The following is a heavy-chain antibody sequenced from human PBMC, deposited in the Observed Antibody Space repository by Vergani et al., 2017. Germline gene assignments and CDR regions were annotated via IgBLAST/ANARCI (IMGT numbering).Heavy chain of an antibody. J-gene: IGHJ6*02. CDR2: IIPIFGTA. V-gene: IGHV1-69*12. D-gene: IGHD2-2*01. CDR3: ARLDIVVVPAAFYYYYGMDV. CDR1: GGTFSSYA. Sequence: QVQLVQSGAEVKKPGASVKVSCKASGGTFSSYAISWVRQAPGQGLEWMGGIIPIFGTANYAQKFQGRVTITADESTSTAYMELSSLRSEDTAVYYCARLDIVVVPAAFYYYYGMDVWGQGTTVTVSS.